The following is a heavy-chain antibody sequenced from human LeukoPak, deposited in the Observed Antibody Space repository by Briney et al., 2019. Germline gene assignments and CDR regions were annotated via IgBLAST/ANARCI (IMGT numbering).Heavy chain of an antibody. CDR2: IIPIFGTA. CDR3: AREGTGTTPHPYYYYYMDV. J-gene: IGHJ6*03. Sequence: SVKVSCKASGGTFSSYAISWVRQAPGQGLEWMGRIIPIFGTANYAQKFQGRVTITTDESTSTAYMELSSLRSEDTAAYYCAREGTGTTPHPYYYYYMDVWGKGTTVTVSS. D-gene: IGHD1-7*01. CDR1: GGTFSSYA. V-gene: IGHV1-69*05.